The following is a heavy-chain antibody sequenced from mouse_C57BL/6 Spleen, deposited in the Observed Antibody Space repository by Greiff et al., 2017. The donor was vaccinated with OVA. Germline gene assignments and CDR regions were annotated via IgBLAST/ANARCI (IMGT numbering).Heavy chain of an antibody. Sequence: EVQRVESGGDLVKPGGSLKLSCAASGFTFSSYGMPWVRQTPDKRLEWVATISSGGSYTYYPDSVKGRFTMSRDKAKNTLYLQMSSLKSEDTAMYYCARHGYGRENYFDYWGQGTTVTVSS. D-gene: IGHD2-1*01. CDR1: GFTFSSYG. V-gene: IGHV5-6*01. J-gene: IGHJ2*01. CDR2: ISSGGSYT. CDR3: ARHGYGRENYFDY.